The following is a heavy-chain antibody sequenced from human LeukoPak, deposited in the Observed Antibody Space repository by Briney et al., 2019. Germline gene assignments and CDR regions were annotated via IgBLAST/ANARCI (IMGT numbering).Heavy chain of an antibody. V-gene: IGHV4-4*07. CDR3: ARDRPPPTTIFGVVIATGDYYYMDV. CDR1: GGSISSYY. Sequence: PSETLSLTCTVSGGSISSYYWSWIRQPAGKGLEWIGRIYTSGSTNYNPSLKSRATMSVDTSENQFSLKLSSVTAADTAVYYCARDRPPPTTIFGVVIATGDYYYMDVWGKGTTVTVSS. CDR2: IYTSGST. D-gene: IGHD3-3*01. J-gene: IGHJ6*03.